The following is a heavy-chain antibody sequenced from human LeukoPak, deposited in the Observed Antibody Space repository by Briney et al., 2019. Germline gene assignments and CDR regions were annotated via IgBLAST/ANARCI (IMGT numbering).Heavy chain of an antibody. J-gene: IGHJ4*02. V-gene: IGHV4-39*01. D-gene: IGHD5-24*01. CDR3: ARPRDGYNYGAFDY. CDR1: GGSISSSSYY. Sequence: SETLSLTCTVSGGSISSSSYYWGWIRQPPGKGLEWIGSIYYSGSTFDNPSLKSRVTISVDTSKNQSSLRLSSVTAADTAVYYCARPRDGYNYGAFDYWGQGTLVTVSS. CDR2: IYYSGST.